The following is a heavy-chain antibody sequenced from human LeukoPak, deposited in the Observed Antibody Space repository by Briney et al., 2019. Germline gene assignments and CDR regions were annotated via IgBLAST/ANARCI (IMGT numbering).Heavy chain of an antibody. Sequence: PSETLSLTRTVSGGSISSYYWSWIRQPPGKGLEWIGYIYYSGSTNYNPSLKSRVTISVDTSKNQFSLKLSSVTAADTAVYYCARVGDILTGYYPRPTYWYFDLWGRGTLVTVSS. J-gene: IGHJ2*01. V-gene: IGHV4-59*01. CDR1: GGSISSYY. D-gene: IGHD3-9*01. CDR2: IYYSGST. CDR3: ARVGDILTGYYPRPTYWYFDL.